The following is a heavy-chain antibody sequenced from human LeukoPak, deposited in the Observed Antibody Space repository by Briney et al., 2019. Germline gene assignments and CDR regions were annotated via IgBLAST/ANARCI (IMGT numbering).Heavy chain of an antibody. CDR1: RFTFTRHA. J-gene: IGHJ4*02. CDR2: TGLESVHT. D-gene: IGHD3-10*01. Sequence: GVSLRLSCAASRFTFTRHAMSWVRQAPGKGLEWVSTTGLESVHTLCADSVQGRFTVSRDNSRNTLDLQMDNLTVDDTAIYYCVRGDDIGRHPTRAYYFDIWGQGTLVRVSS. V-gene: IGHV3-23*01. CDR3: VRGDDIGRHPTRAYYFDI.